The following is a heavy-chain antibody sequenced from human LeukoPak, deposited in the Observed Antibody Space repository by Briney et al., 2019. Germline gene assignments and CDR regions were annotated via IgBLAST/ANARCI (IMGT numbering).Heavy chain of an antibody. CDR2: INPNGGGT. Sequence: GASVKISCKASGYTFTGYYMHWVRQAPGQGLEWMGWINPNGGGTNYAQKFQGRVTMTRDTSISTAYMELSSLRSDDTAVYYCARDRERCCTNGICYEKNWFDPWGQGTLVTVSS. CDR3: ARDRERCCTNGICYEKNWFDP. D-gene: IGHD2-8*01. CDR1: GYTFTGYY. V-gene: IGHV1-2*02. J-gene: IGHJ5*02.